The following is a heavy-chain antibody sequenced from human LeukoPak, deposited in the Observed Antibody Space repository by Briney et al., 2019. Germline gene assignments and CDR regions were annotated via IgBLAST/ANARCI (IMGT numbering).Heavy chain of an antibody. CDR3: AKRGVVIRVILVGFHKEAYYFDS. J-gene: IGHJ4*02. D-gene: IGHD3-22*01. CDR2: ISDSGGRT. Sequence: GGSLRLSCAVSGITLSNYGMSWVRQAPGKGLEWVAGISDSGGRTNYADSVKGRFTISRDNPKNTLYLQTNSLRAEDTGVYFCAKRGVVIRVILVGFHKEAYYFDSWGQGALVTVSS. CDR1: GITLSNYG. V-gene: IGHV3-23*01.